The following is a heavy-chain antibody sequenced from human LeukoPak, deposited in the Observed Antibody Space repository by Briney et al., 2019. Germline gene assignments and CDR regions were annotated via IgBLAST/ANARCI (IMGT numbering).Heavy chain of an antibody. CDR2: IWYDGSNK. V-gene: IGHV3-33*01. J-gene: IGHJ4*02. CDR1: GFTFSSYG. CDR3: ARGRTGGAIIYFDY. D-gene: IGHD3-16*01. Sequence: PGGSLRLSCAASGFTFSSYGMHWVRQAPGKGLEWVAVIWYDGSNKYYADSVKGRFTISRDNSKNTLYLQMNSLRAEDTAVYYCARGRTGGAIIYFDYWGQGPLVTVS.